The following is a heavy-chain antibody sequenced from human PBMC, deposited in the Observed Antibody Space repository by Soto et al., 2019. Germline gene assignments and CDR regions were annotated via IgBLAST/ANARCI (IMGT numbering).Heavy chain of an antibody. CDR2: IHYSGCT. CDR1: GDSVTISDYY. D-gene: IGHD3-22*01. J-gene: IGHJ4*02. Sequence: QLQLQESGPGLVKPSETLSLTCTVSGDSVTISDYYWGWIRQPPGKGLEWIGSIHYSGCTYDNPSLKSRVTISGDTSKKQFSLKLTSVTAADAAVYYCAAHDSGGYYAEYWGQGTLVTVSA. V-gene: IGHV4-39*01. CDR3: AAHDSGGYYAEY.